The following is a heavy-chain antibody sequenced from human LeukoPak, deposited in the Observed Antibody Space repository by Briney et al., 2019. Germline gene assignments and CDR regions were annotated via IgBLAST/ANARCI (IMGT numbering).Heavy chain of an antibody. CDR1: GFTFSS. V-gene: IGHV3-23*01. Sequence: GGSLRLSCAASGFTFSSMTWVRQAPGKGLEWVSTISGSVGTTYYADSVKGRFTISRDNSKNTLYLQMGSLRAEDMAVYYCARVSWTYYYYYMDVWGKGTTVTISS. D-gene: IGHD1-1*01. J-gene: IGHJ6*03. CDR2: ISGSVGTT. CDR3: ARVSWTYYYYYMDV.